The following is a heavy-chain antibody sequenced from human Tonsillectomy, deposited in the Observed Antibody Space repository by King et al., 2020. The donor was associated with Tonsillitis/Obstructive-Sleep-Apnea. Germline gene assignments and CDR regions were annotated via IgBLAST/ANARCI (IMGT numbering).Heavy chain of an antibody. J-gene: IGHJ5*02. CDR3: ARGVGAIAAAGSWFDP. CDR1: GGSISSYY. Sequence: QLQESGPGLVKPSETLSLTCTVSGGSISSYYWIWIRQPPGKGLEWIGCIYYNGSTNYNPSPKSRVTIAVDTSRHQFSLKLSAVTAADTAVYYFARGVGAIAAAGSWFDPSGQGTLVTVSS. CDR2: IYYNGST. V-gene: IGHV4-59*01. D-gene: IGHD6-13*01.